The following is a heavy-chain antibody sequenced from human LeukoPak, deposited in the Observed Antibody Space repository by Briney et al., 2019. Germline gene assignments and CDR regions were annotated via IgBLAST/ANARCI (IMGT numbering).Heavy chain of an antibody. J-gene: IGHJ4*02. CDR2: INPDSAGT. CDR1: GYTFTGYY. D-gene: IGHD1-14*01. CDR3: ARDANHYYFDY. Sequence: ASVKVSCKASGYTFTGYYMHWVRQAPGQGLEWVGWINPDSAGTDYAQKFQGRVTMTRDTSISTAYMELSGLTSDDTAVYYCARDANHYYFDYWGQGTLVTASS. V-gene: IGHV1-2*02.